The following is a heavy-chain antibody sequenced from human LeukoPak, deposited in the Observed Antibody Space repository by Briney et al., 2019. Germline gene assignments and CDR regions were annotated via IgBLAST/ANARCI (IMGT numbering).Heavy chain of an antibody. D-gene: IGHD1-26*01. V-gene: IGHV2-26*02. CDR1: GFSLSNARMG. J-gene: IGHJ5*02. CDR2: IFSNDEK. CDR3: ARIRGTIVPWSDP. Sequence: SGPTLVNPTETLTLTCTVSGFSLSNARMGVSWIRQPPGKALEWLAHIFSNDEKSYSTSLKSRLTISQDTSKRQVALTMTNMDPGDTATYNCARIRGTIVPWSDPWGRGTLAT.